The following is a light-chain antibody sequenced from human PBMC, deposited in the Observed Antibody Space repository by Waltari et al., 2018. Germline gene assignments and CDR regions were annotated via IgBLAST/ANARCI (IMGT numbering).Light chain of an antibody. CDR1: ALPKQF. CDR2: KDT. J-gene: IGLJ2*01. CDR3: QSADSTSTHVV. Sequence: SYELTQPPSVSVSPGQTATITCSGDALPKQFAFWYKQKPGTAPVLVTYKDTERPSGIPDRFSGSTSGTTVTLTISGVQAEDEADYYCQSADSTSTHVVFGGGTKLTVL. V-gene: IGLV3-25*03.